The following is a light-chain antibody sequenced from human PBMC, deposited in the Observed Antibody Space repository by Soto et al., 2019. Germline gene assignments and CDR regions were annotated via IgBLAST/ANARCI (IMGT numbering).Light chain of an antibody. CDR3: QPYNNWPQT. J-gene: IGKJ1*01. CDR1: QSVSSN. V-gene: IGKV3-15*01. Sequence: EIVMTQSPATLSVSPGERATLSCRASQSVSSNLAWYQQKPGQAPRLLIYGASTRATGIPARFSGSGSGTEFTLTISSLQSEDFAVYYCQPYNNWPQTFGHGTKVEI. CDR2: GAS.